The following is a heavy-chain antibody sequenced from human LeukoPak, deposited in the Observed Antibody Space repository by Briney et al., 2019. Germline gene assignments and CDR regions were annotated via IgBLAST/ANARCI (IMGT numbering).Heavy chain of an antibody. J-gene: IGHJ6*02. D-gene: IGHD3-10*01. CDR3: ARDDRPLYGSGNYYYGMDV. V-gene: IGHV4-39*07. Sequence: SETLSLTCTVSGGSISSSSYYWGWIRQPPGKGLEWIGSIYYSGSTYYNPSLKSRVTISVDTSKNQFSLKLSSVTAADTAVYYCARDDRPLYGSGNYYYGMDVWGQGTTVTVSS. CDR1: GGSISSSSYY. CDR2: IYYSGST.